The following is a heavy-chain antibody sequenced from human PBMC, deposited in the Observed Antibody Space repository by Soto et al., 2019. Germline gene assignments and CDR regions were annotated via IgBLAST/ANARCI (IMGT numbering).Heavy chain of an antibody. CDR2: IYYSGST. CDR3: ARESRYSGYEAHNWFDP. V-gene: IGHV4-31*03. D-gene: IGHD5-12*01. Sequence: SETLSLTCTVSGGSISSGGYYWSWIRQHPGKGLEWIGYIYYSGSTYYNPSLKSRVTISVDTSKNQFSLKLSSVTAADTAVYYCARESRYSGYEAHNWFDPWGQGTLVTVSS. CDR1: GGSISSGGYY. J-gene: IGHJ5*02.